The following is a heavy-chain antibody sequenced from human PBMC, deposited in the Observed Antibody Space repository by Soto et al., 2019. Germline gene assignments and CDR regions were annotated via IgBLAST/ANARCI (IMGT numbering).Heavy chain of an antibody. V-gene: IGHV1-18*01. D-gene: IGHD2-15*01. J-gene: IGHJ4*02. Sequence: ASVKVSCKASGYSFTIYGITWVRQAPGHGLEWMGWISTYDGNANYAQNLQGRVTMTRDTSTSTAYMELRSLRSDDTAVYYCARDRGRSCIGGTCPFDYWGQGTLVTVS. CDR2: ISTYDGNA. CDR3: ARDRGRSCIGGTCPFDY. CDR1: GYSFTIYG.